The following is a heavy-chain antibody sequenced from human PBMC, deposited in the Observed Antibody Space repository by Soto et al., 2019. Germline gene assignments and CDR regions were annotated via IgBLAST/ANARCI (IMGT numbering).Heavy chain of an antibody. D-gene: IGHD6-13*01. CDR1: GYKPFTWHTFTSYW. Sequence: GESLKISCKGSGYKPFTWHTFTSYWIAWVRQMPGEGLEWMGIIYPGDSDTRYSPSFQGQVTISADKSINTVYLQWSSLKASDTAMYYCARIMSSSWYPHYFDYWGQGTLVTVSS. CDR3: ARIMSSSWYPHYFDY. V-gene: IGHV5-51*01. CDR2: IYPGDSDT. J-gene: IGHJ4*02.